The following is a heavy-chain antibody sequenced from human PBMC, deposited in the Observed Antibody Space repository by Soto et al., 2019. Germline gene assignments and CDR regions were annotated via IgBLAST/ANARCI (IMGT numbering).Heavy chain of an antibody. J-gene: IGHJ4*02. CDR3: VRGGSGSILDY. Sequence: QVQLQESGPGLVKPSETLSLTCTVSGASISRQYWSWIRQPPGKGLEWIGYISYSGETKYNPSLKSRVTISGDTSKNQFSLNLNSVTAADTAVYFCVRGGSGSILDYWGQGILVTVSS. V-gene: IGHV4-59*11. CDR1: GASISRQY. D-gene: IGHD3-10*01. CDR2: ISYSGET.